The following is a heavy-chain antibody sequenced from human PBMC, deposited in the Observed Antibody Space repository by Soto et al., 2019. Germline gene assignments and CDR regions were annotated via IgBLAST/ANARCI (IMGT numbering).Heavy chain of an antibody. D-gene: IGHD2-2*01. J-gene: IGHJ4*02. CDR2: MNPNSGNT. CDR1: GYTFTSYD. CDR3: ARVGYCSSTSCYGAIDY. Sequence: ASVKVSCKASGYTFTSYDINWVRQATGQGLEWMGWMNPNSGNTGYAQKFQGRVTMTRNTPISTAYMELSSLRSEDTAVYYCARVGYCSSTSCYGAIDYWGQGTLVTVSS. V-gene: IGHV1-8*01.